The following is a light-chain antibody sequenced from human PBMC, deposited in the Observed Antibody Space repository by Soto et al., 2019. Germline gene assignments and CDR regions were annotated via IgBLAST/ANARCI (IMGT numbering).Light chain of an antibody. CDR1: QSVSSY. Sequence: EMVMTQSPATLSVSPGERATLSCRASQSVSSYLAWYQQKPGQAPRLLLYGASTRATGIPARFSGSGSGTEFTLTISSLQSEDFAAYYCQQYNNWPLTFGGGTKVDIK. CDR3: QQYNNWPLT. CDR2: GAS. V-gene: IGKV3-15*01. J-gene: IGKJ4*01.